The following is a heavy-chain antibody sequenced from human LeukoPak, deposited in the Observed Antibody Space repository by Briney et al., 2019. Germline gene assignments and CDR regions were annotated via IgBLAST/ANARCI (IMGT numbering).Heavy chain of an antibody. CDR3: ARGSPSYDFWYDVHFDY. CDR1: GFTFSSYW. V-gene: IGHV3-7*01. CDR2: IKQDGSEK. Sequence: PGGSLRLSCAASGFTFSSYWMSWVRQAPGKGLEWVANIKQDGSEKYYVDSVKGLFTISRDNAKNSLYLQMNSLRAEDTAVYYCARGSPSYDFWYDVHFDYWGQGTLVTVSS. D-gene: IGHD3-3*01. J-gene: IGHJ4*02.